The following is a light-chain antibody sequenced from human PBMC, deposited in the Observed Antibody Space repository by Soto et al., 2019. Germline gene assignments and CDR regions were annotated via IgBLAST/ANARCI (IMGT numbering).Light chain of an antibody. Sequence: FVMTQSPDSLAVSLGDRSTINCNSSQSVLYSSNNKNYLAWYQQKPGQPPKLLIYWSSTRESGIPDRFSGSGSGTGFTLTISSLQAEDVAIYYCQKYYSNPRKFGQGTKVDIK. CDR1: QSVLYSSNNKNY. V-gene: IGKV4-1*01. CDR3: QKYYSNPRK. CDR2: WSS. J-gene: IGKJ1*01.